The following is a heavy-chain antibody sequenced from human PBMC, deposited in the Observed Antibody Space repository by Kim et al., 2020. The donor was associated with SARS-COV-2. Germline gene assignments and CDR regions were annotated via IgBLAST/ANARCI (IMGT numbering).Heavy chain of an antibody. D-gene: IGHD3-10*01. V-gene: IGHV4-31*03. CDR2: IYYSGST. CDR1: GGSISSGGYY. Sequence: SETLSLTCTVSGGSISSGGYYWSWIRQHPGKGLEWIGYIYYSGSTYYNPSLKSRVTISVDTSKNQFSLKLSSVTAADTAVYDCARSLWFGELLVWGQGTLVTVSS. J-gene: IGHJ4*02. CDR3: ARSLWFGELLV.